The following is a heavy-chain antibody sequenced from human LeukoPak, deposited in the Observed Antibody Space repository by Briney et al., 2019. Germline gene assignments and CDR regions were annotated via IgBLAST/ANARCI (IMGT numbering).Heavy chain of an antibody. CDR1: GFTFSSYE. V-gene: IGHV3-48*03. D-gene: IGHD6-19*01. J-gene: IGHJ4*02. CDR3: ARAPWLSHFDY. CDR2: ISSSGSTI. Sequence: PGGSLRLSCAASGFTFSSYEMNWVRQAPGKGLEWVSYISSSGSTIYYADSVKGRFTISRDNAKNSLYLQMNSLRAEDTAVYYCARAPWLSHFDYWGQGTLATVSS.